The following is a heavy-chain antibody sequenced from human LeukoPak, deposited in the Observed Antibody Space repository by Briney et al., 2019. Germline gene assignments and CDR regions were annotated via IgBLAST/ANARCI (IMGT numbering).Heavy chain of an antibody. CDR3: TTDRHYYDSSGYYYGSGP. CDR1: GFTFSNAW. Sequence: EGSLRLSCAASGFTFSNAWMSWVRRAPGKGLEWVGRIKSKTDGGTTDYAAPVKGRFTISRDDSKNTLYLQMNSLKTEDTAVYYCTTDRHYYDSSGYYYGSGPWGQGTLVTVSS. V-gene: IGHV3-15*01. CDR2: IKSKTDGGTT. J-gene: IGHJ5*02. D-gene: IGHD3-22*01.